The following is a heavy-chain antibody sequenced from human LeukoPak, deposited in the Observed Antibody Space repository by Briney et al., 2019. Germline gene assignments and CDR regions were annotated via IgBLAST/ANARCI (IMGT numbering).Heavy chain of an antibody. CDR2: IYSGGST. V-gene: IGHV3-53*01. CDR3: AVGKYYYGSGSYWLGAFDI. CDR1: GFTVSSNY. J-gene: IGHJ3*02. D-gene: IGHD3-10*01. Sequence: GESLRLSCAASGFTVSSNYMSWVRQPPGRGLEWVSVIYSGGSTYYADSVKGRFTISRDNSKNTLYLQMSSLRAEDTAVYYCAVGKYYYGSGSYWLGAFDIWGQGTMVTVSS.